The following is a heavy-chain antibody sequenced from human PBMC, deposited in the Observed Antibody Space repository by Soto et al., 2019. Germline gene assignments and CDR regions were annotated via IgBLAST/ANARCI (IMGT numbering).Heavy chain of an antibody. CDR2: IIPIFGTA. J-gene: IGHJ4*02. CDR3: ATTTTEVGVRPYYYGSGSHQYYFDY. Sequence: ASVKVSCKASGGTFSSYAISWVRQAPGQGLEWMGGIIPIFGTANYAQKFQGRVTITADESTRTAYMELSSLGSEDTDVYYCATTTTEVGVRPYYYGSGSHQYYFDYWGQGTLVTVSS. D-gene: IGHD3-10*01. CDR1: GGTFSSYA. V-gene: IGHV1-69*13.